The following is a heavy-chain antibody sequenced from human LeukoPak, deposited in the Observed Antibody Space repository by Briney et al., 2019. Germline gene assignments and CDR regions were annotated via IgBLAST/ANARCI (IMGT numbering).Heavy chain of an antibody. D-gene: IGHD2-2*01. CDR1: GSTFADYW. J-gene: IGHJ4*02. CDR2: IYPGDSNI. V-gene: IGHV5-51*01. CDR3: ARLTVPLAITPVDY. Sequence: PGESLEISCQASGSTFADYWIGWVRQLPGKGLEWMGIIYPGDSNITYSPSFQGQVTISADKSISTAYLQWSSLKASDTAMYYCARLTVPLAITPVDYWGQGTLSPSPQ.